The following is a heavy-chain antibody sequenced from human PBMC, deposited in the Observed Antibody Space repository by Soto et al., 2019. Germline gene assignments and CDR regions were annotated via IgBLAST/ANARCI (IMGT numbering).Heavy chain of an antibody. CDR1: GFTFSSYW. D-gene: IGHD2-15*01. CDR3: ARDPQRFRAASWVNWFDP. CDR2: INSDGGST. V-gene: IGHV3-74*01. Sequence: GGSLRLSCAASGFTFSSYWMHWVRQAPGKGLVWVSRINSDGGSTSYADSVKGRFTISRDNAKNTLYLQMNSLRAEDTAVYYCARDPQRFRAASWVNWFDPWGQGTLVTVSS. J-gene: IGHJ5*02.